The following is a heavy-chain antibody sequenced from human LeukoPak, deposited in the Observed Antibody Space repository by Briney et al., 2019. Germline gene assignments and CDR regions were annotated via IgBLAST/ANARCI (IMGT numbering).Heavy chain of an antibody. CDR3: ARVAIVVVPAAILDLVDFWSGYRRYYFDY. D-gene: IGHD2-2*02. CDR1: GFTFSSYW. Sequence: GGSLRLSCAASGFTFSSYWMSWVRQAPGKGLEWVANIKQDGSEKYYVDSVKGRFTISRDNAKNSLYLQMNSLRAEDTAVYYCARVAIVVVPAAILDLVDFWSGYRRYYFDYWGQGTLVTVSS. V-gene: IGHV3-7*01. J-gene: IGHJ4*02. CDR2: IKQDGSEK.